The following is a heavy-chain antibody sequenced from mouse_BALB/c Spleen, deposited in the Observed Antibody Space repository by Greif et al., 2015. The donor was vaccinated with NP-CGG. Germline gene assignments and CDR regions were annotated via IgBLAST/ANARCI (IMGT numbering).Heavy chain of an antibody. CDR2: IYPGGGYT. D-gene: IGHD1-1*01. CDR3: AREITTVVDY. Sequence: QVQLQQSGAELVRPGTSVKMSCKAAGYTFTNYWLGWVKRRPGHGLEWIGDIYPGGGYTNYNEKFKGKATLTADTSSSTAYMQLSSLTSEDSANYYCAREITTVVDYWGQGTTLTVSS. J-gene: IGHJ2*01. CDR1: GYTFTNYW. V-gene: IGHV1-63*02.